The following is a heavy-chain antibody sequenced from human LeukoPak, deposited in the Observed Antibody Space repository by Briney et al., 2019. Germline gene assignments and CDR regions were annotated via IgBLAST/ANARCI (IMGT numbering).Heavy chain of an antibody. CDR3: ARAGSRFDY. Sequence: PSETLCLTCTVSSGSISSYYWSWIRQPPGKGLEWIGYVYYSGSTNYNPSLKSRVTISVDTSKNQFSLKLSSVTAADTAVYYCARAGSRFDYWGQGTLVTVSS. V-gene: IGHV4-59*01. CDR1: SGSISSYY. CDR2: VYYSGST. J-gene: IGHJ4*02. D-gene: IGHD7-27*01.